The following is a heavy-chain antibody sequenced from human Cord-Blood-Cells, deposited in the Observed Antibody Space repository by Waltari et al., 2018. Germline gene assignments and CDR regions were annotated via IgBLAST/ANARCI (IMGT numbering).Heavy chain of an antibody. Sequence: QVTLKESGHALVKPTQTLTLTCTFSGFSLSTSGMRVRWIRLPPGKALEWLARIDWDDDKFYSTSLKTRLTISKDTSKNQVVLTMTNMDPVDTATYYCARIRGSGDLDAFDIWGQGTMVTVSS. V-gene: IGHV2-70*04. CDR3: ARIRGSGDLDAFDI. J-gene: IGHJ3*02. CDR1: GFSLSTSGMR. D-gene: IGHD3-10*01. CDR2: IDWDDDK.